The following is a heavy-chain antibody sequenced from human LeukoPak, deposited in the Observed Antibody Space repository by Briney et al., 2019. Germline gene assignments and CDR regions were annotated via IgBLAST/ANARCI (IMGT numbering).Heavy chain of an antibody. V-gene: IGHV3-21*01. Sequence: GGSLRLSCAGSEFTFSSYSMNWVRQAPGKGLEWVSSISGSSSDIYYADSVKGRFTISRDNAKNSLYLQMNSLRAEDTAVYYCARGAGMVRGYFDYWGQGTLVTVSS. D-gene: IGHD3-10*01. J-gene: IGHJ4*02. CDR1: EFTFSSYS. CDR2: ISGSSSDI. CDR3: ARGAGMVRGYFDY.